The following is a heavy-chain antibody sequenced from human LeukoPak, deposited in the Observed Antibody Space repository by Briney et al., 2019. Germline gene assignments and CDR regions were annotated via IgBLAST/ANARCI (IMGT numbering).Heavy chain of an antibody. Sequence: PGGSLRLSCAASGFTFSDYYMSWIRQAPGKGLEWDSYISSSGSTTYYADSVKGRFTISRDNAKNSLYLQMNSLRAEDTAVYYCGVSAIFGVVVSHYAFDIWGQGTMVTVSS. D-gene: IGHD3-3*01. V-gene: IGHV3-11*01. CDR1: GFTFSDYY. J-gene: IGHJ3*02. CDR3: GVSAIFGVVVSHYAFDI. CDR2: ISSSGSTT.